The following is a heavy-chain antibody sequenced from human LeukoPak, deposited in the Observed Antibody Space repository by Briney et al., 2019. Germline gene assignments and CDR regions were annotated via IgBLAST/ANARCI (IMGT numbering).Heavy chain of an antibody. CDR1: GGSISNTNW. V-gene: IGHV4-4*02. CDR3: SRENGAFSPFGY. CDR2: ISLTGLT. Sequence: SGTLSLTCGVSGGSISNTNWWSWVRQPPGQGLEWIGEISLTGLTHYNPSLESRVTVSLDKSKNQLSLTLTSVTAADTAVYYCSRENGAFSPFGYWGQGTLVTVLS. J-gene: IGHJ4*02. D-gene: IGHD2-8*01.